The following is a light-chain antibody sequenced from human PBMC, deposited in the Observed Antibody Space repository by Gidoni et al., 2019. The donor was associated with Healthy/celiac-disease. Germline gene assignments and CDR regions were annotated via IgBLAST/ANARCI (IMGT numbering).Light chain of an antibody. Sequence: DMQMNQSPSSLSASVGDRVTITCRASQSISSYLNWYQQKPGKAPKLLIYAASSLQSGVPSRFSGSGSGTDFTLTISSLQPEDFATYYCQQSYSTPWTFXQXTKVEIK. CDR2: AAS. V-gene: IGKV1-39*01. CDR1: QSISSY. J-gene: IGKJ1*01. CDR3: QQSYSTPWT.